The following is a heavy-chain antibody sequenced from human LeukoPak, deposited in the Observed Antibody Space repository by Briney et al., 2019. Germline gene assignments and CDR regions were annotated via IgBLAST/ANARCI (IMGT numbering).Heavy chain of an antibody. Sequence: ASVEVSCKASGYTFTSYDINWVRQATGQGLEWMGWMNPNSGNTGYAQKFQGRVTMTRNTSISTAYMELSSLRSEDTAVYYCARGNSSSWYYYYYMDVWGKGTTVTVSS. D-gene: IGHD6-13*01. CDR3: ARGNSSSWYYYYYMDV. J-gene: IGHJ6*03. CDR2: MNPNSGNT. CDR1: GYTFTSYD. V-gene: IGHV1-8*01.